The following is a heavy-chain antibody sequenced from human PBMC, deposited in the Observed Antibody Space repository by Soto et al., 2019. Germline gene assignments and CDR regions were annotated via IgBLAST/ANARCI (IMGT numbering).Heavy chain of an antibody. CDR1: GGTFGNTA. D-gene: IGHD3-3*01. CDR2: IVPLFGTA. V-gene: IGHV1-69*12. Sequence: QVQLVQSGAEVKEPGSSVNVSCKTSGGTFGNTAVTWVRQVPGQGLEWIGGIVPLFGTAYYAQKFRGRVMITADESTSTAYMDLSSLRSDDTAIYYCARDGDPGYSFWSGPLGGGRFDPWGQGTLVTVSS. CDR3: ARDGDPGYSFWSGPLGGGRFDP. J-gene: IGHJ5*02.